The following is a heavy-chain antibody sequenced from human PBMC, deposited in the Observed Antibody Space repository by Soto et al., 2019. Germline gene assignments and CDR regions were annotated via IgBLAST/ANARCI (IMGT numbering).Heavy chain of an antibody. CDR1: GFTFSNNA. J-gene: IGHJ6*02. CDR3: ARGTTTSAFSAMDV. D-gene: IGHD1-1*01. CDR2: ISYDGSNK. V-gene: IGHV3-30-3*01. Sequence: QVQLVESGGGVVQPGRSLRLSCAASGFTFSNNAMDWVRQAPGKGLEWVAVISYDGSNKYNAESVKGRFTISRDNSKNTLFLQMNSLRAEDTAVYYCARGTTTSAFSAMDVWDQGTTVTVSS.